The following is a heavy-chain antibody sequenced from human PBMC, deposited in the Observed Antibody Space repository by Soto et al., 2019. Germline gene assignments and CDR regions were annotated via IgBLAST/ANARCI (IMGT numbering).Heavy chain of an antibody. CDR1: GYSFTSYW. CDR2: IDPSDSYT. Sequence: GESLKISCKGSGYSFTSYWISWVRQMPGKGLEWMGRIDPSDSYTNYSPSFQGHVTISADKSISTAYLQWSSLKASDTAMYYCARQDSSSWDAASYYYGMDVWGQGTTVTVS. J-gene: IGHJ6*02. D-gene: IGHD6-13*01. CDR3: ARQDSSSWDAASYYYGMDV. V-gene: IGHV5-10-1*01.